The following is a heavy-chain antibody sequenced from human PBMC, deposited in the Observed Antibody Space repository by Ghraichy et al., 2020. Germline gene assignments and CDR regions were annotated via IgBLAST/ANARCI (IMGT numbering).Heavy chain of an antibody. CDR2: IYYSGST. CDR3: ARESRGAVAGTIGFDY. J-gene: IGHJ4*02. V-gene: IGHV4-39*02. Sequence: GSLRLSCTVSGGSISSSSYYWGWIRQPPGKGLEWIGSIYYSGSTYYNPSLKSRVTISVDTSKNQFSLKLSSVTAADTAVYYCARESRGAVAGTIGFDYWGQGTLVTVSS. D-gene: IGHD6-19*01. CDR1: GGSISSSSYY.